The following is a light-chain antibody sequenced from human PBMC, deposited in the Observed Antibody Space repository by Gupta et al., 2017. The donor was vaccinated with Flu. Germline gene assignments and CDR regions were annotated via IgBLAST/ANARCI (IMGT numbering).Light chain of an antibody. V-gene: IGLV2-23*02. CDR1: SSDVGSYNL. CDR3: CSYAGSSLNWV. Sequence: QSALTQPASVSGSPGQSITISCTGTSSDVGSYNLVSWYQQNPGKVPKLMIYEVSKRPSGVSNRFSGSKSGYTASLTISGLRAEDEAEYHCCSYAGSSLNWVFGGGTKLTVL. J-gene: IGLJ3*02. CDR2: EVS.